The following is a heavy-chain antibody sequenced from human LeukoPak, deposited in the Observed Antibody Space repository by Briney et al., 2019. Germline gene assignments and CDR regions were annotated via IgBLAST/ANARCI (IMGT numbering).Heavy chain of an antibody. CDR3: AGLEAHRPLDY. CDR1: GGSVSDNNFF. J-gene: IGHJ4*02. Sequence: SETLSLTCTVSGGSVSDNNFFWNWIRQPPGKGLEWIGYIYNSGSTNYNPALNSRVTISVDTSNNQFSLKLSSVIAADTAVYCCAGLEAHRPLDYWGQGTLVIVSS. V-gene: IGHV4-61*01. CDR2: IYNSGST.